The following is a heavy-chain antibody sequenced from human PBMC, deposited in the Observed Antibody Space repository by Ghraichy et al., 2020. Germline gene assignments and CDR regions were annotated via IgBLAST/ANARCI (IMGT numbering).Heavy chain of an antibody. Sequence: GGSLRLSCAASGFTFSNSWMHWVRQAPGKGLVWVSRINTDGSTTTYVDSVEGRFTISRDNAKNSLFLQMNSLSAEDTAIYFCARDLREYSSPMDVWGQGTTVTVSS. J-gene: IGHJ6*02. CDR3: ARDLREYSSPMDV. V-gene: IGHV3-74*01. CDR2: INTDGSTT. CDR1: GFTFSNSW. D-gene: IGHD6-6*01.